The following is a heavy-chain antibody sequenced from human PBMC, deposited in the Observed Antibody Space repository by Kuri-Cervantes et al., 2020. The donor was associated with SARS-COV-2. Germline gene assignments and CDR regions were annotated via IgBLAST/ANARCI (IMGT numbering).Heavy chain of an antibody. CDR2: IIPIFGTA. J-gene: IGHJ6*03. Sequence: SVKVSCKASGGTFSSYAISWVRQAPGQGLEWMGRIIPIFGTANYAQKFQDRVTITADESTSTAYMELSSLRSEDTAVYYCASEEIVAVRGKNYHYYYMDVWGKGTTVTVSS. CDR1: GGTFSSYA. D-gene: IGHD3-22*01. CDR3: ASEEIVAVRGKNYHYYYMDV. V-gene: IGHV1-69*13.